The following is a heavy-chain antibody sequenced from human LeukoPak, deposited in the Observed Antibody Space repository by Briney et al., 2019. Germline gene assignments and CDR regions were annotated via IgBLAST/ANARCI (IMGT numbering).Heavy chain of an antibody. Sequence: GGSLRLSCAASEFTFSNYWMHWVRQAPGKGLVWVSRLSTDGNNTNYADSVKGRFTISRDNAKNTLYLQMNSLRAADTAVYYCIREYSSSSGRAFDIWGQGTMVTVSS. CDR3: IREYSSSSGRAFDI. J-gene: IGHJ3*02. D-gene: IGHD6-6*01. CDR2: LSTDGNNT. CDR1: EFTFSNYW. V-gene: IGHV3-74*01.